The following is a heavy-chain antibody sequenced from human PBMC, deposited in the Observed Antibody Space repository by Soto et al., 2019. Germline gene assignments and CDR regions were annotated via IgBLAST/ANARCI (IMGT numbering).Heavy chain of an antibody. V-gene: IGHV1-18*01. D-gene: IGHD3-16*01. CDR2: ISPYNDYT. J-gene: IGHJ6*02. Sequence: QVQLVQSAAEVKKPGASVRVSCKASGYTFIRYGIAWVRQAPGQGLEWMGWISPYNDYTIYAQKRQGRVPMTADTSTRTVYLERRGLTSDDTAVYSCARGGYDDNTWGKLSHYGLDVWGQGTSVTVSS. CDR3: ARGGYDDNTWGKLSHYGLDV. CDR1: GYTFIRYG.